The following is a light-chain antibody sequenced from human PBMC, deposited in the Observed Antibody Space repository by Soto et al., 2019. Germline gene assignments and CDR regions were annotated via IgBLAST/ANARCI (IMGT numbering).Light chain of an antibody. J-gene: IGLJ2*01. CDR2: DVS. Sequence: QSALTQPASVSGSPGQSITISCAGTSSDVGGYTYVSWYQQHPGKAPKLMIYDVSNRPSGVSNRFSGSKSGNTASLTISGLQAEDEADYYCTSYTSSSPPYGFGGGTKLTVL. CDR3: TSYTSSSPPYG. CDR1: SSDVGGYTY. V-gene: IGLV2-14*01.